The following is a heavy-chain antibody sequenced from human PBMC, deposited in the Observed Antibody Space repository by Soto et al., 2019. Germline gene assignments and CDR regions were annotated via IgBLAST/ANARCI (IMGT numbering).Heavy chain of an antibody. D-gene: IGHD3-10*01. CDR2: IYYSGST. CDR3: ARDNLITMVRGVNYYYGMDV. CDR1: GGSISSGGYY. Sequence: SETLSLTCTVSGGSISSGGYYWSWIRQHPGKGLEWIGYIYYSGSTYYNPSLKSRVTISVDTSKNQFSLKLSSVTAADTAVYYCARDNLITMVRGVNYYYGMDVWGQGTTVTVS. V-gene: IGHV4-31*03. J-gene: IGHJ6*02.